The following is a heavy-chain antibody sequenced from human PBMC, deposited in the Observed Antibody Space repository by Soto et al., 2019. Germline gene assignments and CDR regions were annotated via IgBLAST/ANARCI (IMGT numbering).Heavy chain of an antibody. V-gene: IGHV5-10-1*01. CDR1: GYSFTSYW. Sequence: GESLKISCKGSGYSFTSYWISWVRQMPGKGLEWMGRIDPSDSYTNYSPSFQGHVTISADKSISTAYLQWSSLKASDTAMYYCARLTIAAAGTLHYYGMDVWGQGTTVTSP. CDR3: ARLTIAAAGTLHYYGMDV. CDR2: IDPSDSYT. D-gene: IGHD6-13*01. J-gene: IGHJ6*02.